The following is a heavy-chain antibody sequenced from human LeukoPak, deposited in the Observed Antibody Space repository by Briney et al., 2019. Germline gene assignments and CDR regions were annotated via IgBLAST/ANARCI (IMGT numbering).Heavy chain of an antibody. CDR2: ISSSSRNI. D-gene: IGHD3-10*01. J-gene: IGHJ6*04. Sequence: PGGSLRLSCAASGFTFNTYTMIWVRLAPGKGLEGVSSISSSSRNIYYADSVEGRFTVSRDNAKNSLYLQMNSLRAEDTAVYYCARGKLWFGETETYYYYGMDVWGTGTTVTVSS. CDR1: GFTFNTYT. CDR3: ARGKLWFGETETYYYYGMDV. V-gene: IGHV3-21*01.